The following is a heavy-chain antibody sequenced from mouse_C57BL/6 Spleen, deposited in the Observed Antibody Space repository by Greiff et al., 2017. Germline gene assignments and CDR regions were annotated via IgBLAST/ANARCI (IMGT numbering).Heavy chain of an antibody. V-gene: IGHV1-9*01. CDR1: GYTFTGYW. D-gene: IGHD3-2*02. CDR2: ILPGNGST. J-gene: IGHJ3*01. Sequence: VKLMESGAELMKPGASVQLSCKATGYTFTGYWIEWVKQRPGHGLEWIGEILPGNGSTNYNEKFKGKATFTADTSSNTAYMQLSSLTTEDSAIYYCARRQLRPSWFAYWGQGTLVTVSA. CDR3: ARRQLRPSWFAY.